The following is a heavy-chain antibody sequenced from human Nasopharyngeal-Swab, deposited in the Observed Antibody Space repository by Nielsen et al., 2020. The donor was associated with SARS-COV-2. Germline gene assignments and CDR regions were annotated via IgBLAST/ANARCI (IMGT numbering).Heavy chain of an antibody. CDR1: GFTFSSYG. CDR2: IWYDGSNK. V-gene: IGHV3-33*01. J-gene: IGHJ6*02. D-gene: IGHD5-18*01. Sequence: GGSLRLSYAASGFTFSSYGMHWVRQAPGKGLEWVAVIWYDGSNKYYADSVKGRFTISRDNSKNTLYLQMNSLRAEDTAVYYCARDPHVDTAMDPGYYGMDVWGQGTTVTVSS. CDR3: ARDPHVDTAMDPGYYGMDV.